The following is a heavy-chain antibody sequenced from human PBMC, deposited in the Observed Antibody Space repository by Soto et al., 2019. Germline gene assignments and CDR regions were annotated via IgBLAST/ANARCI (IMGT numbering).Heavy chain of an antibody. J-gene: IGHJ5*02. CDR2: IDWDDDK. CDR3: ANTGTDGSWFDP. Sequence: SGPTLVNPTQTLTLTCTFSGFSLSTSGMRVSWIRQPTGKALEWLARIDWDDDKYYSTTLRTRLTISKDTSKNQVVLTVTNMDPVDTATYYCANTGTDGSWFDPWGQGTLVTVSS. D-gene: IGHD1-1*01. V-gene: IGHV2-70*04. CDR1: GFSLSTSGMR.